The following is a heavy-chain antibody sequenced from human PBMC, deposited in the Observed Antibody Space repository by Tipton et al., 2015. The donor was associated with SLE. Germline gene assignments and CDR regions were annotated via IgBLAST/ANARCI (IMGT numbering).Heavy chain of an antibody. CDR2: VYYSGTT. J-gene: IGHJ6*03. Sequence: TLSLTCTVSGDSMTGFYWSWIRQSPGKGLEWIGYVYYSGTTDYNPSLKSRVTISVDTSKNQFSLNLRSVTAADTAMYYCARGVAGYSFFSYMDVWGKGTTVTIS. CDR3: ARGVAGYSFFSYMDV. D-gene: IGHD2-15*01. CDR1: GDSMTGFY. V-gene: IGHV4-59*12.